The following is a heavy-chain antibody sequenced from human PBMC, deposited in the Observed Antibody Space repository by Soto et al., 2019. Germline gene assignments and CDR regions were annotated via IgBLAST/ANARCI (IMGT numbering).Heavy chain of an antibody. CDR2: IYTSGST. D-gene: IGHD2-15*01. Sequence: PSETLSLTCTVSGGSISSYYWSWIRQPAGKGLEWIGRIYTSGSTNYNPSLKSRVTMSVDTSKNQFSLKLSSVTAADTAVHYCARVVVVAAKGWFDPWGQGTLVTVSS. CDR3: ARVVVVAAKGWFDP. J-gene: IGHJ5*02. V-gene: IGHV4-4*07. CDR1: GGSISSYY.